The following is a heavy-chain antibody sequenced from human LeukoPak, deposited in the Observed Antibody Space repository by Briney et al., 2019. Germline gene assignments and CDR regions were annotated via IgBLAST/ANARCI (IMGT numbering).Heavy chain of an antibody. Sequence: SETLSLTCTVSGGSISSYYWSWIRQPPGKGLEWIGYIYYSGTTNYNPSLKSRVTISVDTSENQFSLKLSSVTAANTAVYYCARGVYIAAAQYGYWGQGTLVTVSS. D-gene: IGHD6-13*01. CDR1: GGSISSYY. CDR3: ARGVYIAAAQYGY. J-gene: IGHJ4*02. V-gene: IGHV4-59*01. CDR2: IYYSGTT.